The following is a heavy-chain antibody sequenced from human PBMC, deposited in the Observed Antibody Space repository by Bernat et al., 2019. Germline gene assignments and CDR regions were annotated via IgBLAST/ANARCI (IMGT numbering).Heavy chain of an antibody. CDR2: IRNDGNKI. CDR3: ARSNPADY. D-gene: IGHD6-13*01. Sequence: QVQLVESGGGVVQPGRSLRLSCAASGFTFNYYGMDWVRQAPGKGLEWVAFIRNDGNKIYYRVSVKGRFTISRDNSKNTLYLQMDSLRAEDTAVYYCARSNPADYWGRGTLVTVSS. V-gene: IGHV3-30*02. CDR1: GFTFNYYG. J-gene: IGHJ4*02.